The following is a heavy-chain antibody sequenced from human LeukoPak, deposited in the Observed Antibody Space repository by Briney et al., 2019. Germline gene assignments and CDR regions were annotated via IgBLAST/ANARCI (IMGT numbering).Heavy chain of an antibody. CDR3: AKAGSTFALYYYYMDV. CDR1: GFTFSSYG. D-gene: IGHD2-15*01. Sequence: GRSLRLSCAASGFTFSSYGMHWVRQAPGKGLEWVAVISYDGSNKYYADSVKGRFTISRDNSKNTLYLQMSSLRAEDTAVYYCAKAGSTFALYYYYMDVWGKGTTVTVSS. CDR2: ISYDGSNK. J-gene: IGHJ6*03. V-gene: IGHV3-30*18.